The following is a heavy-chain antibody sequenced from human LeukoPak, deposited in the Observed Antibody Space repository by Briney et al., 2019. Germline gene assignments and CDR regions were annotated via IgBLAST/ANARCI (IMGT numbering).Heavy chain of an antibody. Sequence: GSLRLSCAASGFTFSSYWMSWIRQPPGKGLEWIGEINHSGSTNYNPSLKSRVTISVDTSKNQFSLKLSSVTAADTAVYYCARTTTYYDFWSGYYGAHYYYYMDVWGKGTTVTVSS. CDR2: INHSGST. V-gene: IGHV4-34*01. CDR3: ARTTTYYDFWSGYYGAHYYYYMDV. D-gene: IGHD3-3*01. J-gene: IGHJ6*03. CDR1: GFTFSSYW.